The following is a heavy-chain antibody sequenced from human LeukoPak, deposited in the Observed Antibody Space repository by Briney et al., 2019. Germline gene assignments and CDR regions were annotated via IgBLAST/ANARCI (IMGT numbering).Heavy chain of an antibody. D-gene: IGHD3-22*01. V-gene: IGHV3-48*01. CDR1: GFTFSSYA. J-gene: IGHJ6*03. CDR2: ISSSSSTI. CDR3: ARTSDSSGYYYENYYYMDV. Sequence: GGSLRLSCAASGFTFSSYAMNWVRQAPGKGLEWVSYISSSSSTIYYADSVKGRFTISRDNAKNSLYLQMNSLRAEDTAVYYCARTSDSSGYYYENYYYMDVWGKGTTVTVSS.